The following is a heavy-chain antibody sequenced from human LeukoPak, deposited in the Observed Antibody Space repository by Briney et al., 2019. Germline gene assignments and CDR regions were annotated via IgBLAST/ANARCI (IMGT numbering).Heavy chain of an antibody. D-gene: IGHD3-10*01. CDR2: ISGSGGST. CDR3: AKAPPKPGSGSYYRLRALGY. CDR1: GFTFSSYA. J-gene: IGHJ4*02. Sequence: GGSLRLSCAASGFTFSSYAMSWVRQAPGKGLEWVSAISGSGGSTYYADSVKGRFTIPRDNYKNKLYLQMNSLRAEDTAVYYCAKAPPKPGSGSYYRLRALGYWGQGTLVTVSS. V-gene: IGHV3-23*01.